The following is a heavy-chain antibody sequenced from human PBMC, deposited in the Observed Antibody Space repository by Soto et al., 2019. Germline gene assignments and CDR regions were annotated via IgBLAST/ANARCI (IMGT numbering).Heavy chain of an antibody. CDR2: ISAYNGNT. J-gene: IGHJ4*02. D-gene: IGHD3-22*01. CDR1: GYTFTSYG. CDR3: ARDPTYYYDSSGYYWDY. Sequence: QVQLVQSGAEVKKPGASVKVSCKASGYTFTSYGISWVRQAPGQGLEWMGWISAYNGNTNYAQKLQGRVTMTTDTSTSTAYMELRTLRSDDTAVYYCARDPTYYYDSSGYYWDYWGQGTLVTVSS. V-gene: IGHV1-18*01.